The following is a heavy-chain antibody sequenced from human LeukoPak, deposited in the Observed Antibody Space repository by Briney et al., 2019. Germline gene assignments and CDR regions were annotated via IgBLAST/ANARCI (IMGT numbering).Heavy chain of an antibody. CDR3: AKDFSGDSSGYYYRGYFDY. CDR2: ISSSGGST. CDR1: GFTFTSYA. V-gene: IGHV3-23*01. Sequence: PGGSLRLTCAASGFTFTSYAMSWVRQAPGKGLEWVSSISSSGGSTYYADSVKGRFTISRDNSKNTLYLQMNSLRAEDTAVYYCAKDFSGDSSGYYYRGYFDYWGQGTLVTVSS. J-gene: IGHJ4*02. D-gene: IGHD3-22*01.